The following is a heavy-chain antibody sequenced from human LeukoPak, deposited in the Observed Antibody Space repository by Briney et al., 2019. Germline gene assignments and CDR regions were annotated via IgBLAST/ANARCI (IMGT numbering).Heavy chain of an antibody. CDR3: ARLSAL. Sequence: ASVKVSCKTSGYPFSDYYIHWIRQASGQGLEAMGWINPKNGDTKYAQRSQGRLTITMDTSIDTVYMELRSLRYDDTAVYYCARLSALWGQGTLVTVSS. CDR1: GYPFSDYY. CDR2: INPKNGDT. J-gene: IGHJ4*02. V-gene: IGHV1-2*02.